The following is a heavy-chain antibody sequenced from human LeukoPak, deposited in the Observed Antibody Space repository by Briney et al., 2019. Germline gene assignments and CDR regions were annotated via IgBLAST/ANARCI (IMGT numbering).Heavy chain of an antibody. CDR2: FDVDGET. D-gene: IGHD5-12*01. CDR1: GNTLSELS. J-gene: IGHJ4*02. V-gene: IGHV1-24*01. CDR3: ATDQGYSGYDLYPFDY. Sequence: ASVKVSCKVSGNTLSELSVHWVRQAPGKGLEWMGGFDVDGETSYAQQFQDRFTVTEDTSTDTAYMELSSLRFEDTAVYYCATDQGYSGYDLYPFDYWGQGTLVTVSS.